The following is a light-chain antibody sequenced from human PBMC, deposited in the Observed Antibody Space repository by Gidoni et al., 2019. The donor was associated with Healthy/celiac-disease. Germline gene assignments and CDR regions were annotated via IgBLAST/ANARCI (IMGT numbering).Light chain of an antibody. J-gene: IGLJ2*01. Sequence: SYELTPPPSVSVSPGQPARITCAGDALPKQYAYWYQQKPGQAPVLVIYKDSERPAGIPERFSGSSSGTTVTLTISGVQAEDEADYYCQSADSSVVFGGGTKLTVL. CDR2: KDS. V-gene: IGLV3-25*03. CDR3: QSADSSVV. CDR1: ALPKQY.